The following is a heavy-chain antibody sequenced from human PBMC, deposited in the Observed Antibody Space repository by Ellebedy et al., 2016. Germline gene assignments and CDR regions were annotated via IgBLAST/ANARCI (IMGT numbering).Heavy chain of an antibody. V-gene: IGHV3-23*01. CDR1: GFTFSNFA. CDR3: VKGASSGSWVTMEY. D-gene: IGHD6-13*01. Sequence: GGSLRLSCAASGFTFSNFAMNWVRQAAGEGLEWVSAITGDTGTTYYADSVKGRFTISRDISRNTLYLQMNSLRVEDTALYYCVKGASSGSWVTMEYWGQGALVTVSS. J-gene: IGHJ4*02. CDR2: ITGDTGTT.